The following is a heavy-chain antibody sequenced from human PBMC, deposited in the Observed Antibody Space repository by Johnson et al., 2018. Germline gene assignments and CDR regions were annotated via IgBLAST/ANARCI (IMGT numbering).Heavy chain of an antibody. CDR1: GFTFDDYA. D-gene: IGHD2-2*01. CDR2: ISWNSGSI. V-gene: IGHV3-9*01. Sequence: VQLVQSGGGLVQPGRSLRLSCAASGFTFDDYAMHWVRQAPGKGLEWVSGISWNSGSIGYADSVKGRFTISRANAKNSLYLQMNSLRAEDTAIYYFARDIVVVPAAMDALDFWGQGTMVTVSS. CDR3: ARDIVVVPAAMDALDF. J-gene: IGHJ3*01.